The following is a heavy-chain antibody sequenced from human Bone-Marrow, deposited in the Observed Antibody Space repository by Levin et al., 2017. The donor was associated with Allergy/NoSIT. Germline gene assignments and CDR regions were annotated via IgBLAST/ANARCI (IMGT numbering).Heavy chain of an antibody. CDR1: GGTFSSYT. Sequence: SVKVSCKASGGTFSSYTISWVRQAPGQGLEWMGRIIPILGIANYAQKFQGRVTITADKSTSTAYMELSSLRSEDTAVYYCLVVVAATRGYYYYYMDVWGKGTTVTVSS. D-gene: IGHD2-15*01. V-gene: IGHV1-69*02. CDR2: IIPILGIA. CDR3: LVVVAATRGYYYYYMDV. J-gene: IGHJ6*03.